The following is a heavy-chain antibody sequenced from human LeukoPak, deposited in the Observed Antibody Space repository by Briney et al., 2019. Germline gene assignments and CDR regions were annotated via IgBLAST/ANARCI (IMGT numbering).Heavy chain of an antibody. V-gene: IGHV3-53*01. Sequence: GGSLRLSCAASGLTVSKNYMSWVRQAPGKGLESVSVIYSGGSTYYADSVRGRFTISRDNSKNTLYLQMNSLRVEDTAVYYCVLLWFGEREKGFDYWGQGTLVTVSS. CDR1: GLTVSKNY. CDR2: IYSGGST. D-gene: IGHD3-10*01. J-gene: IGHJ4*02. CDR3: VLLWFGEREKGFDY.